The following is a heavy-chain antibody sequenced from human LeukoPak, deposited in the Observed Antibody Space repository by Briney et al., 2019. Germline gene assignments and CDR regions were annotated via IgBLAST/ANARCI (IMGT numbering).Heavy chain of an antibody. V-gene: IGHV3-11*01. Sequence: GGSLRLSCAASGFTFSNHYMSCIRQAPGKGLEWVSYISGSCSTIYYADSVKGRFTISRDDSKNTLYLQMNSLRAEDTAVYYCAKESKTRIAALDFWGQGTLVTVSS. CDR3: AKESKTRIAALDF. J-gene: IGHJ4*02. D-gene: IGHD6-13*01. CDR1: GFTFSNHY. CDR2: ISGSCSTI.